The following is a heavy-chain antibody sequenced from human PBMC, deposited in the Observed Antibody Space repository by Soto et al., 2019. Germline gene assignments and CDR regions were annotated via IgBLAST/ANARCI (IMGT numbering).Heavy chain of an antibody. CDR3: ARGPSYSDSYFDH. D-gene: IGHD4-17*01. J-gene: IGHJ4*02. Sequence: PGGSLRLSCAASGFTVSNNYMSWVRQAPGKGLEWVSVIYSGGSTYYADSVKGRFTISRDNSKNTLYLQMNSLRAEDTAVYYCARGPSYSDSYFDHWGQGTLVTVS. CDR1: GFTVSNNY. CDR2: IYSGGST. V-gene: IGHV3-66*01.